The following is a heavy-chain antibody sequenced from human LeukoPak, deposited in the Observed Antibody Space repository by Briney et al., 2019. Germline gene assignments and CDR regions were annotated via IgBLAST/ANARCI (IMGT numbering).Heavy chain of an antibody. CDR2: ISCDGANT. J-gene: IGHJ6*02. V-gene: IGHV3-64*01. CDR1: GFTFSNYA. CDR3: ARVASIGYTSGWYGLLDV. Sequence: GSLRLSCAGSGFTFSNYAITWVRQAPGKRTEYGSAISCDGANTYYANSVKGRFTISRDNSKNTLYLQMGSLRAEDMAVYYCARVASIGYTSGWYGLLDVWGQGTTVTVSS. D-gene: IGHD6-19*01.